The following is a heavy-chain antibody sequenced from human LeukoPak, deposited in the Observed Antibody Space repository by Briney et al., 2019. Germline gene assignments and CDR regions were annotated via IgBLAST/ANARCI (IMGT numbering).Heavy chain of an antibody. CDR2: IRYDGSIK. V-gene: IGHV3-30*02. D-gene: IGHD3-10*01. Sequence: PGGSLRLSCAASGFTFSYYGMHWVRQAPGKGLEWVAFIRYDGSIKYYADSVKGRFTISRDNAKNSLYLQMNSLRAGDTAVYYCARDKGGSGSLHYYGMDVWGQGTTVTVSS. CDR3: ARDKGGSGSLHYYGMDV. J-gene: IGHJ6*02. CDR1: GFTFSYYG.